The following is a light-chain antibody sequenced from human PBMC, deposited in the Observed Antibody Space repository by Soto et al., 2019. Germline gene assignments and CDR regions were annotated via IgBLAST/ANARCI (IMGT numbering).Light chain of an antibody. Sequence: EIVLTQSPGTLSLSPGERATLSRRASQSVSYLGWYQQKPGQAPRLLIYGASSRATGIPDRFSGSGSGTDFTLTISRLEPEDFAVYYCQQYDSSPSWTFGQGTKVDIK. CDR1: QSVSY. CDR3: QQYDSSPSWT. CDR2: GAS. V-gene: IGKV3-20*01. J-gene: IGKJ1*01.